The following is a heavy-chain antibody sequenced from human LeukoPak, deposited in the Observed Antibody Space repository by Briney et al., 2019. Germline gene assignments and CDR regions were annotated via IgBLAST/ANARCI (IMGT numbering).Heavy chain of an antibody. Sequence: SETLSLTCTVPGGSITSSSDYWGWIRHPPGKGLEWIGSFDYSGTTYNNPSLKSQVTISVDTSKNQFSLKLSSVTAADTAVYYCARHRGYSYGAFDYWGQGTLVTVSS. V-gene: IGHV4-39*01. CDR3: ARHRGYSYGAFDY. J-gene: IGHJ4*02. D-gene: IGHD5-18*01. CDR1: GGSITSSSDY. CDR2: FDYSGTT.